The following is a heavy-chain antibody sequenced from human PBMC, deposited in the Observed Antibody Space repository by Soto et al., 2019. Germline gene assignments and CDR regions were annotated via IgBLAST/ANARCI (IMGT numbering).Heavy chain of an antibody. D-gene: IGHD6-19*01. CDR1: GFSLSDYW. CDR3: ASGGWYSDY. J-gene: IGHJ4*02. V-gene: IGHV3-74*01. CDR2: INSDGSST. Sequence: PGGSLRLSCAASGFSLSDYWMHWVRQAPGKGLVWVSRINSDGSSTSYADSVKGRFTISRDNAKNTLYMQMNSLRAEDTAVYYCASGGWYSDYWGQGTLVTVSS.